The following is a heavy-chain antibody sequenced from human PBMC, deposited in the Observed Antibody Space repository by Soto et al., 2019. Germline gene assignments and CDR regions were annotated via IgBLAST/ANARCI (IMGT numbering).Heavy chain of an antibody. Sequence: ASVKVSCKASGYTFTIYGISWVRQAPGQGLEWMGWISAYNGNTNYAQKLQGRVTMTTDTSTSTAYMELRSLRSDDTAVYYCARVPDSGYYYYYYMDVWGKGTTVTVSS. CDR1: GYTFTIYG. CDR3: ARVPDSGYYYYYYMDV. D-gene: IGHD3-10*01. J-gene: IGHJ6*03. CDR2: ISAYNGNT. V-gene: IGHV1-18*01.